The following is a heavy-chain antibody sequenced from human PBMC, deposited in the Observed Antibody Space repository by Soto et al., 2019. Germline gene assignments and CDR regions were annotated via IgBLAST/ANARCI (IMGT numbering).Heavy chain of an antibody. CDR2: IIPIFGTA. J-gene: IGHJ5*02. V-gene: IGHV1-69*06. CDR3: ARDRGYYDTSGYKYNWFDA. D-gene: IGHD3-22*01. Sequence: SVNVSCKPSACTFCSYTIRWVRQAPGQERECMGGIIPIFGTANYAQKFQGRVTITADKSTSTAYMELSSLRSEDTAVYYCARDRGYYDTSGYKYNWFDAWGQGTLVTVSS. CDR1: ACTFCSYT.